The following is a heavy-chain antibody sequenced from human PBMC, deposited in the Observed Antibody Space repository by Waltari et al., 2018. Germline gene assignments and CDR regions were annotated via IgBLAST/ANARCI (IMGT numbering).Heavy chain of an antibody. V-gene: IGHV4-34*01. D-gene: IGHD3-10*01. CDR1: GGSFSGYY. CDR3: ARGGLLLWFGELLGPNQSFDP. Sequence: QVQLQQWGAGLLKPSETLSLTCAVYGGSFSGYYWSWIRQPPGKGLEWIGEINHSGSTNYNPSLKSRVTISVDTSKNQFSLKLSSVTAADTAVYYCARGGLLLWFGELLGPNQSFDPWGQGTLVTVSS. CDR2: INHSGST. J-gene: IGHJ5*02.